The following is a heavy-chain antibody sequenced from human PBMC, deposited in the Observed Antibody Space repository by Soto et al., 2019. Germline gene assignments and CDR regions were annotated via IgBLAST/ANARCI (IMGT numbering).Heavy chain of an antibody. D-gene: IGHD2-21*02. CDR2: IYYSGST. J-gene: IGHJ4*02. CDR1: GGSVSSGSYY. V-gene: IGHV4-61*01. Sequence: QVQLQESGPGLVKPSETLSLTCTVSGGSVSSGSYYWSWIRQPPGKGLEWIWYIYYSGSTNYNPSLKSRVTISVDTSKNQFSLKLSSVTAADTAVYYCARTCGGDCYAKAPDYWGQGTLVTVSS. CDR3: ARTCGGDCYAKAPDY.